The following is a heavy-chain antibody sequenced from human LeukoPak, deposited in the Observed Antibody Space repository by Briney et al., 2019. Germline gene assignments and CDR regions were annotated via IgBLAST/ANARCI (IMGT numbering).Heavy chain of an antibody. CDR3: ATGSYPPRDY. CDR1: GFPFSSLA. J-gene: IGHJ4*02. V-gene: IGHV3-23*01. Sequence: PGGPLTLPCPPSGFPFSSLAMSGPPRPPGRGREWVSGISGSGPYTFYTDSVKGRFTISRDSSKNTLYLQMNSLRAEDTAVYYCATGSYPPRDYWGQGTLVTVSS. D-gene: IGHD3-10*01. CDR2: ISGSGPYT.